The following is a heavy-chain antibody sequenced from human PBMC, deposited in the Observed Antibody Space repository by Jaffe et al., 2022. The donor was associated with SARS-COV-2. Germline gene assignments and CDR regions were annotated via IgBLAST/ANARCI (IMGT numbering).Heavy chain of an antibody. CDR3: ASESSGPGSGSQGAYYYGMDV. CDR2: IIPILGIA. CDR1: GGTFSSYT. J-gene: IGHJ6*02. D-gene: IGHD3-10*01. V-gene: IGHV1-69*02. Sequence: QVQLVQSGAEVKKPGSSVKVSCKASGGTFSSYTISWVRQAPGQGLEWMGRIIPILGIANYAQKFQGRVTITADKSTSTAYMELSSLRSEDTAVYYCASESSGPGSGSQGAYYYGMDVWGQGTTVTVSS.